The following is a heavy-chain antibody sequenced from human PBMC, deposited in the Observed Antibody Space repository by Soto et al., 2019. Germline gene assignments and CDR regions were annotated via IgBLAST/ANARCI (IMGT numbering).Heavy chain of an antibody. V-gene: IGHV3-11*01. J-gene: IGHJ4*02. Sequence: GGSVRLSCAASGFTFSEDYMSWIRQAPGKGLEWVSYISSSGSTIYYADSAKGRFTISRDNAKNSLYLQMNSLRAEDTAVYYCARFPVGNFAYWAQRTLVPVSS. CDR1: GFTFSEDY. CDR2: ISSSGSTI. CDR3: ARFPVGNFAY.